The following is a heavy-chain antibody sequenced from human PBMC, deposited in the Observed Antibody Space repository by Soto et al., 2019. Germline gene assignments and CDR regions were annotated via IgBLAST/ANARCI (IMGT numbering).Heavy chain of an antibody. CDR3: AKVVDTIFGVVIIDYYGMDV. CDR1: GFTFSSYA. Sequence: GGSLRLSCAASGFTFSSYAMSWVRQAPGKGLEWVSAISGSGGSTYYADSAKGRFTISRDNSKNTLYLQMNSLRAEDTAVYYCAKVVDTIFGVVIIDYYGMDVWGQGTTVTVSS. V-gene: IGHV3-23*01. D-gene: IGHD3-3*01. J-gene: IGHJ6*02. CDR2: ISGSGGST.